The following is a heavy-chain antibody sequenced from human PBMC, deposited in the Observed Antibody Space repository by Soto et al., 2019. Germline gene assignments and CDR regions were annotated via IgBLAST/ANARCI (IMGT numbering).Heavy chain of an antibody. CDR1: GDTFTSYC. J-gene: IGHJ6*02. Sequence: PGESLKISCRGSGDTFTSYCIALLRQIPWKGLEWLGIIYPDDSDTRYSPSFQGQVTISADKSINTAYMQWSSLKASDTAMYYCARHGSTGGMYFYGMAVWGQGTTVTVSS. D-gene: IGHD2-8*02. CDR2: IYPDDSDT. V-gene: IGHV5-51*01. CDR3: ARHGSTGGMYFYGMAV.